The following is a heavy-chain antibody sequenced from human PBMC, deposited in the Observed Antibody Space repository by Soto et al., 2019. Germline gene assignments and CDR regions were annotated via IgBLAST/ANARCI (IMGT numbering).Heavy chain of an antibody. Sequence: QVQLVQSGAEVKKPGASVKVSCKASGYTFTSYGISWVRQAPGQGLEWMGWISAYNGNTNYAQKLQGRVTMTTDTSTSTAYMELRSLRSDDTAVYYCARDGDCSGGSCYSGPFVYFDYWGQGTLVIVSS. CDR3: ARDGDCSGGSCYSGPFVYFDY. V-gene: IGHV1-18*01. CDR1: GYTFTSYG. J-gene: IGHJ4*02. CDR2: ISAYNGNT. D-gene: IGHD2-15*01.